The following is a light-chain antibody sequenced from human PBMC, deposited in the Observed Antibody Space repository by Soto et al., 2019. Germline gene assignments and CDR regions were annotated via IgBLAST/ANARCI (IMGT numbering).Light chain of an antibody. J-gene: IGKJ5*01. CDR3: QNYDSDPIT. CDR1: QSIDRW. CDR2: DAS. V-gene: IGKV1-5*01. Sequence: DIQMTQSPSTLPASVGDRVTITCRASQSIDRWLAWYQQKPGKAPKLLIYDASSLQPGVPSRFSGSGSGTDFTLTINSLQPDDIATYYCQNYDSDPITFGQGTRLEI.